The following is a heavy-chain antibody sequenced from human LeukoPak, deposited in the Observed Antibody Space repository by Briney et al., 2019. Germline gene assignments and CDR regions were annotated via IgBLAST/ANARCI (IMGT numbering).Heavy chain of an antibody. D-gene: IGHD2-21*01. Sequence: GGSLRLSCAASGFTFSIYSMNWVRQAPGKGLEWISYVTSNSGTIYYTDSVKGRFTISRDNAKNSLYLQMNSLRAEDTAVYYCARVAPGHDIGRGYFDYWGQGTLVTVSS. CDR1: GFTFSIYS. CDR3: ARVAPGHDIGRGYFDY. J-gene: IGHJ4*02. CDR2: VTSNSGTI. V-gene: IGHV3-48*01.